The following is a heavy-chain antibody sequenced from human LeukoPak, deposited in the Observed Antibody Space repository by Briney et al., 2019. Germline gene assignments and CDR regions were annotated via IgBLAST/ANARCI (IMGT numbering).Heavy chain of an antibody. D-gene: IGHD5-24*01. CDR3: ARMATPSPYYFDY. V-gene: IGHV1-69*01. CDR1: VGTFSSYA. CDR2: IIPIFGTA. J-gene: IGHJ4*02. Sequence: SVKVSCKASVGTFSSYAISWVRQAPGQGLEWMGGIIPIFGTANYAQKFQGRVTITADESTSTAYIELSSLRSEDTAVYYYARMATPSPYYFDYWGQGTLVTVSS.